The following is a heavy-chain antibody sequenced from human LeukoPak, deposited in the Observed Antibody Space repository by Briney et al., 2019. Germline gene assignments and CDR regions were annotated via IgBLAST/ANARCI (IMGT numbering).Heavy chain of an antibody. CDR1: GFTFSSYA. V-gene: IGHV3-30-3*01. J-gene: IGHJ4*02. Sequence: GGSLRLSCAASGFTFSSYAMHWVRQAPGKGLEWVAVISYDGSNKYYADSVKGRFTISRDNSKNTLYLQMNSLRAEDTAVYYCARDRWKNEYYFDYWGQGTLVTVSS. D-gene: IGHD1/OR15-1a*01. CDR3: ARDRWKNEYYFDY. CDR2: ISYDGSNK.